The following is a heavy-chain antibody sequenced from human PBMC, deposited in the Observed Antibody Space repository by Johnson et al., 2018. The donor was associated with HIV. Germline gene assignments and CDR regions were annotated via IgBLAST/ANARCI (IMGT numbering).Heavy chain of an antibody. V-gene: IGHV3-13*01. J-gene: IGHJ3*02. D-gene: IGHD5-18*01. Sequence: VQLVESGGGLVQPGGSLRLSCAASGFTLSSYDIHWVRQATGKGLEWVAAIGTTGDTFYPGSVKGRFTISRENAKNSLYLQMNSLRAGDTAVYYCARGSYGYGDAFDIWGQGTMVTVSS. CDR1: GFTLSSYD. CDR2: IGTTGDT. CDR3: ARGSYGYGDAFDI.